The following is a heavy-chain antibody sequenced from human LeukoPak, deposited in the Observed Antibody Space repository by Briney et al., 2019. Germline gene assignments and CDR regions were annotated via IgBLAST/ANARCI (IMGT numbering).Heavy chain of an antibody. CDR1: DESFSGYLSDSY. V-gene: IGHV4-34*01. CDR3: ARRGGGNYPYYFDY. D-gene: IGHD3-16*01. J-gene: IGHJ4*02. Sequence: SETLSLTCAIYDESFSGYLSDSYWSWVRRPPGKGLEWIGEIDRHGNTNYSPSLKSRVTISIQTSKSQFSLNLNSVTDADTAVYYCARRGGGNYPYYFDYWGRGTPVTVSS. CDR2: IDRHGNT.